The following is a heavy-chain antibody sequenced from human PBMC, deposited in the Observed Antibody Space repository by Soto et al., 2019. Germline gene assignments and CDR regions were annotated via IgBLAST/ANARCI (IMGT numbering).Heavy chain of an antibody. J-gene: IGHJ4*01. Sequence: PPETRPLTTTVSVGSTSGERYYWGWIRQPPGKGLEWVGSIYYDGRTYYNASLKSRVTISVDTSKNQFSLKVNSVTVADTAVYYCARRSHTNWPAFWGHGIQVTVSS. V-gene: IGHV4-39*01. CDR3: ARRSHTNWPAF. CDR2: IYYDGRT. D-gene: IGHD2-8*01. CDR1: VGSTSGERYY.